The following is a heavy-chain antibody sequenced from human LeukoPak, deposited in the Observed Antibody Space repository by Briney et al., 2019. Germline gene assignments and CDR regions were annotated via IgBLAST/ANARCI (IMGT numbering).Heavy chain of an antibody. CDR2: ISSSSSYI. Sequence: GGSLRLSCAASGFTFSSYSMNWVRQAPGKGLEWVSSISSSSSYIYYADSVKGRLTISRDNAKNSLYLQMNSLRAEDTAVYYCARDGVVVPAAIGYYYYYMDVWGKGTTVTVSS. V-gene: IGHV3-21*01. CDR3: ARDGVVVPAAIGYYYYYMDV. CDR1: GFTFSSYS. D-gene: IGHD2-2*01. J-gene: IGHJ6*03.